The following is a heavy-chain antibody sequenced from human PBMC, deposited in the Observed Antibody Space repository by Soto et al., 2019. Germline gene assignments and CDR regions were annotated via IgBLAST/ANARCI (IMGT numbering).Heavy chain of an antibody. V-gene: IGHV4-34*01. CDR1: GGSFSGYY. CDR2: INHSGST. J-gene: IGHJ5*02. Sequence: SETLSLTCAVYGGSFSGYYWSWIRQPPGKGLEWIGEINHSGSTNYNPSLKSRVTISVDTSKNQFSLKLSSVTAADTAVYYCARAPYCSGGSCYSGYWFDPWGQGTLVTVSS. D-gene: IGHD2-15*01. CDR3: ARAPYCSGGSCYSGYWFDP.